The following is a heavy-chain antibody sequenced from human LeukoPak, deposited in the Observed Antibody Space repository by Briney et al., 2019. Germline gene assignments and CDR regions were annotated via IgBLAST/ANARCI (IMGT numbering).Heavy chain of an antibody. Sequence: SETLSLTRAVYVGSLSGYYWSWIRQPPGKGLEWIGEINHSGSTNYNPSPKSRVTISVDTSKNQFSLKLSSVTAADTAVYYCARNSIGRIGYWGQGTLVTVSS. CDR3: ARNSIGRIGY. CDR2: INHSGST. D-gene: IGHD1-26*01. V-gene: IGHV4-34*01. CDR1: VGSLSGYY. J-gene: IGHJ4*02.